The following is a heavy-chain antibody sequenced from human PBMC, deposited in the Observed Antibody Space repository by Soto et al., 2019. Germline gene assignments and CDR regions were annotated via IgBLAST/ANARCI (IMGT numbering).Heavy chain of an antibody. CDR1: GFTFSRYW. CDR2: INSDGSST. CDR3: ARVSDGSGSYNDY. J-gene: IGHJ4*02. D-gene: IGHD3-10*01. V-gene: IGHV3-74*01. Sequence: GGSLRLSCAASGFTFSRYWMHWVRQAPGKGLVWVSRINSDGSSTTYADSVKGRFTISRDNAKHTLYLQMNSLRAEDTALYYCARVSDGSGSYNDYWGQGTLVTVSS.